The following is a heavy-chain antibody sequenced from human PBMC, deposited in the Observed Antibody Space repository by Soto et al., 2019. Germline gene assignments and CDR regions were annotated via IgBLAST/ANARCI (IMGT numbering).Heavy chain of an antibody. CDR3: ARDPYCGGDCYGDYYYGMDV. CDR2: ISSSSSYI. D-gene: IGHD2-21*02. J-gene: IGHJ6*02. CDR1: GFTFSSYS. V-gene: IGHV3-21*01. Sequence: GGSLRLSCAASGFTFSSYSMNWVRQAPGKGLEWVSSISSSSSYIYYADSVKGRFTISRDNAKNSLYLQMNSLRAEDTAVYYWARDPYCGGDCYGDYYYGMDVWGQGTTVTVSS.